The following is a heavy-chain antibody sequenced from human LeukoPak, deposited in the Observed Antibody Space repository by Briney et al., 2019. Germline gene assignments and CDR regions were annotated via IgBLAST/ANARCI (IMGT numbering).Heavy chain of an antibody. V-gene: IGHV1-46*01. Sequence: GASVKVSCKPSGYTFTTYYIHWVRQAPGQGLEWLGIINPSGGTTTYAQKFQGRVTMTRDTSTSTVYMELNTLRSEDTAVYYCARGSNYYYDITADWPRYWGQGTLVTVSS. CDR3: ARGSNYYYDITADWPRY. D-gene: IGHD3-22*01. CDR2: INPSGGTT. J-gene: IGHJ4*02. CDR1: GYTFTTYY.